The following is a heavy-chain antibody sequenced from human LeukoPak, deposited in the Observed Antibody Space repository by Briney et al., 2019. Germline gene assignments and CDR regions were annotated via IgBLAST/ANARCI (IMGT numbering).Heavy chain of an antibody. V-gene: IGHV3-21*01. D-gene: IGHD1-1*01. J-gene: IGHJ3*02. CDR2: ISSSSSYI. CDR3: AREGTTSGAFDI. Sequence: GGSLRLSCAASGFTFSSYSMNWVRQAPGKGLEWVSSISSSSSYIYYADSVKGRFTISRDNAKNSLYLQMNSLRAEDTAVYYCAREGTTSGAFDIWGQGTMVTVSS. CDR1: GFTFSSYS.